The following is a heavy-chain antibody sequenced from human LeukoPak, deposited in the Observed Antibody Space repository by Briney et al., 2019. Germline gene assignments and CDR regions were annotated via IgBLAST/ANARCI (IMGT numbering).Heavy chain of an antibody. CDR2: IYASGST. Sequence: SETLSLTCTISGGSISDYYWSWIRQPAGKGLEWIGRIYASGSTNYNTSLKSRVTMSVDKSKNQFSLKLSSVTAADKAVYYCARGGGAYLRFDPWGQGTLVTVSS. CDR3: ARGGGAYLRFDP. V-gene: IGHV4-4*07. CDR1: GGSISDYY. J-gene: IGHJ5*01. D-gene: IGHD2/OR15-2a*01.